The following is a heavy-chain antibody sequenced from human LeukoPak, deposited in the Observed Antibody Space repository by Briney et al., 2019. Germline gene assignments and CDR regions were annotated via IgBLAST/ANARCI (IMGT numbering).Heavy chain of an antibody. Sequence: KPSETLSLTCAVYGGSFSGYYWSWIRQPPGKGLEWIGEINHSGSTNYNPSLKSRVTISVDTSKNQFSLKLSSVTAADTAVYYCAREGDDYGDIFDYWGQGTLVTVSS. CDR1: GGSFSGYY. J-gene: IGHJ4*02. CDR2: INHSGST. D-gene: IGHD4-17*01. V-gene: IGHV4-34*01. CDR3: AREGDDYGDIFDY.